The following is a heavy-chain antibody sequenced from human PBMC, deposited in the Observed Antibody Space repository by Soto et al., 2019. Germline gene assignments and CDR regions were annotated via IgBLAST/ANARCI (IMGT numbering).Heavy chain of an antibody. CDR2: IYYSGST. CDR1: GGSISSSSYY. V-gene: IGHV4-39*01. J-gene: IGHJ6*02. CDR3: ARGRQYYLFWSGYQNEGPHAMDV. D-gene: IGHD3-3*02. Sequence: SETLSLTCTVSGGSISSSSYYWGWIRQPPGKGLEWIGSIYYSGSTYYNPSLKSRVTISVDTSKKQFSLILYSVTAADTAVFYCARGRQYYLFWSGYQNEGPHAMDVWGQGTTVTVSS.